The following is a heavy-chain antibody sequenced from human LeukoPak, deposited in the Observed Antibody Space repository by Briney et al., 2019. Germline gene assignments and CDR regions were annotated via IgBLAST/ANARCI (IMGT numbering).Heavy chain of an antibody. CDR2: VSYDGINK. J-gene: IGHJ5*02. D-gene: IGHD2-2*02. CDR3: ARVGYCSSTSCYMANWFDP. Sequence: GGSLRLSCAASGFTFSSYAMHCVRQAPGKGLEWVAVVSYDGINKYYADSVKGRFTISRDNSKNTLYLQMSSLRAEDTAVYYCARVGYCSSTSCYMANWFDPWGQGTLVTVSS. CDR1: GFTFSSYA. V-gene: IGHV3-30-3*01.